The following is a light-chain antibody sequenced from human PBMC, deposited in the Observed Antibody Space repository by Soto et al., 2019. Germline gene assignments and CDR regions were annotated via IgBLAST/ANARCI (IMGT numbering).Light chain of an antibody. V-gene: IGKV3-15*01. CDR1: QSVSSN. CDR3: QQYNNWPPWT. J-gene: IGKJ1*01. Sequence: EIVITQSPGTLSLSPVERATLSCRASQSVSSNLAWYQQKPGQAPRLLIYGASTRATGIPARFSGSGSGTEFTLTISSLQSEDFAVYYCQQYNNWPPWTFGQGTKEDIK. CDR2: GAS.